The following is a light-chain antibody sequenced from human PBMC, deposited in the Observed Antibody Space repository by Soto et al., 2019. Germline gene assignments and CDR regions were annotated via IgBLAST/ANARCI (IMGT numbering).Light chain of an antibody. CDR2: SNN. CDR3: VAWDVSLIGDVV. CDR1: SSNIGSNT. J-gene: IGLJ2*01. Sequence: QSALTQPPSASGTPGQRVTISCSGSSSNIGSNTVNWYQQLPGTAPKLVIYSNNQRPSGVPDRFSGSKSGTSASLAISGLQSEDEAEYYCVAWDVSLIGDVVFGEVT. V-gene: IGLV1-44*01.